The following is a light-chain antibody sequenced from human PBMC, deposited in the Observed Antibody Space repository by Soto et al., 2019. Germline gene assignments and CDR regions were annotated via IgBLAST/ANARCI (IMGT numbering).Light chain of an antibody. CDR3: QQYVSSPQT. J-gene: IGKJ1*01. CDR2: GAS. V-gene: IGKV3-15*01. CDR1: QSVSSN. Sequence: ETMMTQSPATLSVSPGERATLSCRASQSVSSNLAWYQQKPGQAPRLLIYGASTRATGIPARFSGSGSGTEFTLTISRLEPEDFAMYFCQQYVSSPQTFGQGTKVDIK.